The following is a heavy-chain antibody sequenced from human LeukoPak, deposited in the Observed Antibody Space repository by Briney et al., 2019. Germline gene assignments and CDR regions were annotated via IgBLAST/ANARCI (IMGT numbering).Heavy chain of an antibody. CDR1: GGSFSGYY. Sequence: SETLSLTCAVYGGSFSGYYWSWIRQPPGKGLEWIGEINHSGSTNYNPSLKSRVTISVDTSKNQFSLKLSSVTAADTAVYYCARLPRRITMVRGVKGVYFDYWGQGTLVTVSS. D-gene: IGHD3-10*01. CDR2: INHSGST. CDR3: ARLPRRITMVRGVKGVYFDY. J-gene: IGHJ4*02. V-gene: IGHV4-34*01.